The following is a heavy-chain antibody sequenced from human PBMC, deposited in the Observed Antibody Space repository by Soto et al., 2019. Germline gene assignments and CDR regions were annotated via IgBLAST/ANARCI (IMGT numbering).Heavy chain of an antibody. CDR2: ISGSGGST. CDR1: GFTFSSYA. D-gene: IGHD4-17*01. V-gene: IGHV3-23*01. Sequence: HPGGSLRLSWAASGFTFSSYAMSWVRQAPGKGLEWVSAISGSGGSTYYADSVKGRFTISRDNSKNTLYLQMNSLRAEDTAVYYCAKDFDYGDYSPYWYFDLWGRGTLVTVSS. CDR3: AKDFDYGDYSPYWYFDL. J-gene: IGHJ2*01.